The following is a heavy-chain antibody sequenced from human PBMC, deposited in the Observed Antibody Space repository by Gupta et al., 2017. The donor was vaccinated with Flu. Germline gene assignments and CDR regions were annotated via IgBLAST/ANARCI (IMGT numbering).Heavy chain of an antibody. J-gene: IGHJ1*01. CDR2: IYYSSRT. CDR3: AREPKTTTVTTGQGFQH. D-gene: IGHD4-17*01. CDR1: GRSISSGGYS. Sequence: QVLLQESGHGLVTPSQTLSLTCTVSGRSISSGGYSRRWIRQHPGKGLEWIGYIYYSSRTYYNPSLKSRVTISVDTSKNQFSLVLSSVTAADTAVYFCAREPKTTTVTTGQGFQHWGQGTLVTVSS. V-gene: IGHV4-31*03.